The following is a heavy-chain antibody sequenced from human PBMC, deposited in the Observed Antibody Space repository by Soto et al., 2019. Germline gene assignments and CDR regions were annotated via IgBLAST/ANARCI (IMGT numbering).Heavy chain of an antibody. D-gene: IGHD2-2*01. J-gene: IGHJ5*02. Sequence: EVPLVESGGGLVQPGESLRLSCAASGFTFSSYWMHWVRQAPGKGLVWVSRISSDGSSITYADSVKGRFTISRDNAKNTLYLQMNSLRAEDSAVYYCAREYQLLLYNWFDPWGQGTLVTVSS. CDR2: ISSDGSSI. CDR1: GFTFSSYW. V-gene: IGHV3-74*01. CDR3: AREYQLLLYNWFDP.